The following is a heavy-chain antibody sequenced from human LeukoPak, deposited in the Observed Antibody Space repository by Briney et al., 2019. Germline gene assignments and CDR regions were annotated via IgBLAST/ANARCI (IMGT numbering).Heavy chain of an antibody. V-gene: IGHV4-59*08. J-gene: IGHJ4*02. CDR1: GGSISSYY. CDR2: IYYSGST. CDR3: ARLGYSSSHPDY. Sequence: SETLSLTCTVSGGSISSYYWSWIRQPPGKGLEWIGYIYYSGSTNYNPSLKSRVTISVDTSKNQFSLKLSPVTAADTAVYYCARLGYSSSHPDYWGQGTLVTVSS. D-gene: IGHD6-13*01.